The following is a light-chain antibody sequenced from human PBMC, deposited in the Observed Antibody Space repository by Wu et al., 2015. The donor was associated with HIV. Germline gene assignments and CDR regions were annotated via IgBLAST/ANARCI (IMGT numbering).Light chain of an antibody. CDR2: GAS. CDR3: QQSYTTPYT. Sequence: DIRMTQSPSSLSASVGDRVTITCRASQNIGRFLNWYQQRPGKAPKLLIYGASSLQSGVPSRFSGSGSGTDFTLTISSLQREDFVTYYCQQSYTTPYTFGQGTKLEIK. J-gene: IGKJ2*01. V-gene: IGKV1-39*01. CDR1: QNIGRF.